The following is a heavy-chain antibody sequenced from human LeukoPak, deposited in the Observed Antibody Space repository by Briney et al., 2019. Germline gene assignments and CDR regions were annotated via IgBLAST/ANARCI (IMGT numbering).Heavy chain of an antibody. V-gene: IGHV1-24*01. D-gene: IGHD3-3*01. CDR2: FDPEDGET. J-gene: IGHJ4*02. CDR1: GYTLTELS. Sequence: ASVKVSFKVSGYTLTELSMHWVRQAPGKGQEWMGGFDPEDGETIYAQKFQGRVTMTEDTSTDTAYMELSSLRSEDTAVYYCATASSIFGVLGGSGYWGQGTLVTVSS. CDR3: ATASSIFGVLGGSGY.